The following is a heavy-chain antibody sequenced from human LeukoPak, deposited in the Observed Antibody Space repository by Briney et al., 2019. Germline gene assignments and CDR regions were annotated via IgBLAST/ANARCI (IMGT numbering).Heavy chain of an antibody. CDR2: ISYDGSNK. V-gene: IGHV3-30*04. CDR1: GFTFSSYA. J-gene: IGHJ6*02. D-gene: IGHD1-26*01. CDR3: ARDGGSLDYYYYYGMDV. Sequence: PGRSLRLSCAASGFTFSSYAMHWVRQAPGEGLEWVAVISYDGSNKYYADSVKGRFTISRDNSKNTLYLQMNSLRAEDTAVYYCARDGGSLDYYYYYGMDVWGQGTTVTVSS.